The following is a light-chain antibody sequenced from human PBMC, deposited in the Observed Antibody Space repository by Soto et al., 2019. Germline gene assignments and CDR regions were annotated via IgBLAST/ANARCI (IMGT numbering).Light chain of an antibody. Sequence: QSVLTQPPSASGSPGQSVTISCTGTSSDVGGYNYVSWYQQHPGKAPKLIIYEVTKRPSGVPDRFSGSKSGNTASLTVSGLQAEDEADYYCNSYAGGYNFGYVFGTGTMVTDL. J-gene: IGLJ1*01. CDR2: EVT. CDR1: SSDVGGYNY. CDR3: NSYAGGYNFGYV. V-gene: IGLV2-8*01.